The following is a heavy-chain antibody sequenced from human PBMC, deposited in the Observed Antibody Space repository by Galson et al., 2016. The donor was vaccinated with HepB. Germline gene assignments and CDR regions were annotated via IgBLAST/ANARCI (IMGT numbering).Heavy chain of an antibody. J-gene: IGHJ2*01. V-gene: IGHV4-59*01. CDR2: MYYSGST. CDR1: GGSMSSYY. D-gene: IGHD3-3*01. Sequence: ETLSLTCTVSGGSMSSYYWSWIRQPPGKGLEWIGYMYYSGSTNYNPSLESRVTISIDTSKNQFSLKLRSVTAADTAVYYCARAGRTVGLVWYFDLWGRGPLVTVSS. CDR3: ARAGRTVGLVWYFDL.